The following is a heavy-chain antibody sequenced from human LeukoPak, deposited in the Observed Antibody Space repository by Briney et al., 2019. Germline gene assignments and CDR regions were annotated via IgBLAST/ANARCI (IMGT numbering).Heavy chain of an antibody. CDR1: GFTFGDYA. J-gene: IGHJ4*02. CDR2: ISWNSGYI. CDR3: GSVYGGNGNFFDY. D-gene: IGHD4-23*01. V-gene: IGHV3-9*01. Sequence: GGSLRLSCAASGFTFGDYAIHWVRQAPGKGLEWVSGISWNSGYIGYADSVKGRFTISRDNSKNTLYLQMNSLRAEDTAVYYCGSVYGGNGNFFDYWGQGTLVTVSS.